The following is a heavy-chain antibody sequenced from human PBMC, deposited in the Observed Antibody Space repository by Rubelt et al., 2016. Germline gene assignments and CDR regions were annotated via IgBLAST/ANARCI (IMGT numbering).Heavy chain of an antibody. J-gene: IGHJ4*02. CDR1: GGSISSYY. CDR2: IYYSGST. D-gene: IGHD1-1*01. CDR3: AREDFVNNWVDY. Sequence: QVQLQESGPGLVKPSETLSLTCTVSGGSISSYYWSWIRQPPGKGLEWIGYIYYSGSTNYNPSLKSRVTISVDTSKNQFSLKLSSVTAADTAVYYCAREDFVNNWVDYWGQGTRVTVSS. V-gene: IGHV4-59*01.